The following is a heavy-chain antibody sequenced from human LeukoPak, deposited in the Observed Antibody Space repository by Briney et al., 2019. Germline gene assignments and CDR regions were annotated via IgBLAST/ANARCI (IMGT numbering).Heavy chain of an antibody. Sequence: AGGSLRLSCAASGFTLSSYAMSWVRQAPGKGLDWVSSISGSGGDTYYSDYVRGRFTISRDNSKNTLYMQMNSLSVEDTAVYYCANLEPVPGGGAFDIWGQGTMVTVSS. CDR1: GFTLSSYA. J-gene: IGHJ3*02. CDR3: ANLEPVPGGGAFDI. CDR2: ISGSGGDT. V-gene: IGHV3-23*01. D-gene: IGHD1-14*01.